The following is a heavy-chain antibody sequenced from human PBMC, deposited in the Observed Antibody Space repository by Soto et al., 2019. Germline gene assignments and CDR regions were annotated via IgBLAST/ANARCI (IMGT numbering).Heavy chain of an antibody. D-gene: IGHD3-16*02. CDR2: ISAYNGNT. CDR3: APNANDYVWGSYRGTFDY. V-gene: IGHV1-18*01. J-gene: IGHJ4*02. CDR1: GYTFTSYG. Sequence: ASVKVSCKASGYTFTSYGISWVRQAPGQGLEWMGWISAYNGNTNYAQKLQGRVTMTTDTSTSTAYMELRSLRSDDTAVYYCAPNANDYVWGSYRGTFDYWGRGTLGTVSS.